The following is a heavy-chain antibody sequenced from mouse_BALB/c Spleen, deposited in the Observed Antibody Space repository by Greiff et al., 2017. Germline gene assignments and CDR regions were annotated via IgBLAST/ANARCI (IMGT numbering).Heavy chain of an antibody. Sequence: EVQGVESGGGLVQPGGSLKLSCAASGFTFSSYTMSWVRQTPEKRLEWVAYISNGGGSTYYPDTVKGRFTISRDNAKNTLYLQMSSLKSEDTAMYYCARLKYYYGSSSPSMDYWGQGTSVTVAS. CDR3: ARLKYYYGSSSPSMDY. CDR2: ISNGGGST. CDR1: GFTFSSYT. J-gene: IGHJ4*01. V-gene: IGHV5-12-2*01. D-gene: IGHD1-1*01.